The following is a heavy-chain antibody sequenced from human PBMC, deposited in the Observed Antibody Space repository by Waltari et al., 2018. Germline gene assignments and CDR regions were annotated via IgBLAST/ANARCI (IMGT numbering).Heavy chain of an antibody. CDR2: IAYDGSNK. Sequence: QVQLVESGGGVVQPGRSLRLSCAASGFTFSSYGLHWVRQAPGKGLEWVAVIAYDGSNKYCADSVNGRFTISRDNSKNTLDLQMNSLRAEDTAVYYCAKDRDTTYFDYWGQGTLVTVSS. CDR3: AKDRDTTYFDY. CDR1: GFTFSSYG. D-gene: IGHD5-18*01. J-gene: IGHJ4*02. V-gene: IGHV3-30*18.